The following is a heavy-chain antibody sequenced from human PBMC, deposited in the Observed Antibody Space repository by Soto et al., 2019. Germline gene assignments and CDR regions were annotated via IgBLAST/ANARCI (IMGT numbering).Heavy chain of an antibody. D-gene: IGHD3-10*01. V-gene: IGHV4-34*01. CDR2: IHHSGST. CDR3: ARFRAGAIRGAHYFDY. CDR1: GGSFSGYY. J-gene: IGHJ4*02. Sequence: QGQLQQWGAGLLKPSETLSLTCAVYGGSFSGYYWSWIRQPPGKGLEWIGEIHHSGSTNYNPAPKIRVTISVDTSKNQFYLKLSSVTAADTAVYYCARFRAGAIRGAHYFDYWGQGTLVTVSS.